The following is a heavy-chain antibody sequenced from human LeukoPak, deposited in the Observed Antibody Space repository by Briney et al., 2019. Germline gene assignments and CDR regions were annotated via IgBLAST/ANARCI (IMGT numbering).Heavy chain of an antibody. CDR2: IDHRGDT. D-gene: IGHD5-24*01. Sequence: SETLSLTCAVYGGSFSRYYWSWIRQSPGKGLEWIAEIDHRGDTNYNPSVRSRVTISVDTSKNQFSLKVKSLSAADTAVYYCARGSTISETGYFDFWGQGTLVTVSS. V-gene: IGHV4-34*01. CDR1: GGSFSRYY. J-gene: IGHJ4*03. CDR3: ARGSTISETGYFDF.